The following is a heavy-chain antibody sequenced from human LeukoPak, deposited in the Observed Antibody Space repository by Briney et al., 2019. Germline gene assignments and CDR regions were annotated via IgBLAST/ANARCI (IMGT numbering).Heavy chain of an antibody. CDR3: ARASRSSWPRYYFDY. D-gene: IGHD6-13*01. J-gene: IGHJ4*02. Sequence: GASVKVSCKASGGTFSSYAISWVRQAPGQGLEWMGGITPIFGTANYAQKFQGRVTITADESTSTAYMELSSLRSEDTAVYYCARASRSSWPRYYFDYWGQGTLVTVSS. CDR1: GGTFSSYA. V-gene: IGHV1-69*13. CDR2: ITPIFGTA.